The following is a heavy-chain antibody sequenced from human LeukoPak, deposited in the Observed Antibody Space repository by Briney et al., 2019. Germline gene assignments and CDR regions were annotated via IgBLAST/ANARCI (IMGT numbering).Heavy chain of an antibody. J-gene: IGHJ3*02. CDR3: ARAAMTHRAFDI. V-gene: IGHV3-66*01. D-gene: IGHD2-2*01. CDR2: IYSGGST. CDR1: GFTFDDSV. Sequence: GGSLRLSCAGAGFTFDDSVMHWVRQAPGKGLEWVSVIYSGGSTYYADSVKGRFTISRDNSKNTLYLQMNSLRAEDTAVYYCARAAMTHRAFDIWGQGTMVTVSS.